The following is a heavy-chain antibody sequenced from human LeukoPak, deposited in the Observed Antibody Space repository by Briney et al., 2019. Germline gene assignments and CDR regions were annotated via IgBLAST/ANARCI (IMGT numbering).Heavy chain of an antibody. V-gene: IGHV4-34*01. Sequence: TTSETLSLTCAVYGGSFSKYYWTWIRQPPGKGLECIGEINHSGSTSYNPSLKSRVTMSVDTSSNQFSLELSSVTAADTAVYCARVSVTNGWTFDSWGQGTLVTVSS. J-gene: IGHJ4*02. CDR1: GGSFSKYY. D-gene: IGHD5-18*01. CDR3: ARVSVTNGWTFDS. CDR2: INHSGST.